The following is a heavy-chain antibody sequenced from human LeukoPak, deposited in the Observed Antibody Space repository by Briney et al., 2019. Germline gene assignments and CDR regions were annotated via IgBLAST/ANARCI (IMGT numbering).Heavy chain of an antibody. CDR2: IYHSGST. CDR1: GGSISSGGYS. J-gene: IGHJ6*02. D-gene: IGHD6-19*01. Sequence: SETLSLTCAVSGGSISSGGYSWSWIRQPPGKGLEWIGYIYHSGSTYYNPSLKSRVTISVDTSKNQFSLKLSSVTAADTAVYYCARGSQWLVRYYHYGMDVWGQGTTVTVSS. CDR3: ARGSQWLVRYYHYGMDV. V-gene: IGHV4-30-2*01.